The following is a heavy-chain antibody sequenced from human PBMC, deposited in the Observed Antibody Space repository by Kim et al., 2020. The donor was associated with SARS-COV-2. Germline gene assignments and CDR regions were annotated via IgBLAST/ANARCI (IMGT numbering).Heavy chain of an antibody. J-gene: IGHJ4*02. D-gene: IGHD3-22*01. CDR1: GLNFGDYA. Sequence: GGSLRLSCTASGLNFGDYAMSWVRQAPGKGLEWVAFIRSKRYGETTAYAATVKGRFTISKDDSKRIAYLQMNGVKTEDAGVYYCSSGPYYYDSAAYYHDYWGQGTLVTVSS. V-gene: IGHV3-49*04. CDR2: IRSKRYGETT. CDR3: SSGPYYYDSAAYYHDY.